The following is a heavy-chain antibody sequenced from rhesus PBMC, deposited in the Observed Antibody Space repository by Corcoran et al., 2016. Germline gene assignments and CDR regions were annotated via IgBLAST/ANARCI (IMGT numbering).Heavy chain of an antibody. CDR1: GYSLSRGYD. CDR2: IYGSSGST. Sequence: VQLQESGPGVVRPSETLSLTCAVSGYSLSRGYDWGWIRPPPGTGLEWIGYIYGSSGSTNYNPSLKNRVTISKDTSKHQFSLKLSSVTAAETAVYYCARGRSGFDYWGQGVLVTVSS. V-gene: IGHV4-76*01. D-gene: IGHD1-44*02. J-gene: IGHJ4*01. CDR3: ARGRSGFDY.